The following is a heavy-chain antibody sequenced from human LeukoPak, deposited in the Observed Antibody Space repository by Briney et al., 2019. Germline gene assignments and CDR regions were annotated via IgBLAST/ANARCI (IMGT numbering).Heavy chain of an antibody. D-gene: IGHD6-13*01. CDR2: ISRSSRHV. J-gene: IGHJ4*02. V-gene: IGHV3-21*04. Sequence: PGGSLRLSCAASGFTFSDYSMNWVRQAPGKGLEWVSFISRSSRHVYYAGSVKGRFTISRDNAKNSLYLQMNSLRAEDMALYYCAKETATGHFDYWGQGTLVTVSS. CDR3: AKETATGHFDY. CDR1: GFTFSDYS.